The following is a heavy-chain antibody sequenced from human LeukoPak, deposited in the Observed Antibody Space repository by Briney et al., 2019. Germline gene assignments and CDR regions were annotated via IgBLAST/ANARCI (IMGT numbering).Heavy chain of an antibody. D-gene: IGHD3-9*01. CDR2: ISAYNGNT. CDR1: GYTFTSYG. Sequence: ASVKVSCKASGYTFTSYGITWVRQAPGQGLEWMGWISAYNGNTNYAQKFQGRVTMTTDTSTSTAYMELRSLRFDDTAVYYCARGSRYHDWLSPLDSWGQGTLVTVSS. J-gene: IGHJ4*02. CDR3: ARGSRYHDWLSPLDS. V-gene: IGHV1-18*01.